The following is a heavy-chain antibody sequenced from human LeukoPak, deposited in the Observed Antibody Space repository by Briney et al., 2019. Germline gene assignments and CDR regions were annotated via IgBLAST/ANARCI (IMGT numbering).Heavy chain of an antibody. CDR2: IYYSGTT. CDR1: GGSISNYY. V-gene: IGHV4-59*01. Sequence: SETLSLTCTVSGGSISNYYWSWIRQPPGKGLEWIGYIYYSGTTNYSPSLKSRVTISVDTSKNQFSLKLSSVTVADTAVYYCARVTGSGWTGFDYWGQGTLVTVSS. J-gene: IGHJ4*02. CDR3: ARVTGSGWTGFDY. D-gene: IGHD6-19*01.